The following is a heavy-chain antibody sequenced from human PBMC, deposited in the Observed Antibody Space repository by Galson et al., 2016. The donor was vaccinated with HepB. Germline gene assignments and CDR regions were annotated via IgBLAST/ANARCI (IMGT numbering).Heavy chain of an antibody. Sequence: SLRLSCAASGFTFDNWWMMWVRQAPGKGLEWVADIKTDGSAQAYVDSVRGRFTISRDNAKNSLYLQLTSLRAEDSAVYYCARGTREADYWSQGTLVTVSS. V-gene: IGHV3-7*01. J-gene: IGHJ4*02. CDR2: IKTDGSAQ. CDR3: ARGTREADY. CDR1: GFTFDNWW. D-gene: IGHD5-24*01.